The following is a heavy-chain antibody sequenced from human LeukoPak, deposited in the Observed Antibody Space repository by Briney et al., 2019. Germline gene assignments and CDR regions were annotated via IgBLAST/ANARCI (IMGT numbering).Heavy chain of an antibody. V-gene: IGHV3-30*19. CDR2: ISYDGSNK. J-gene: IGHJ3*02. Sequence: GGSLRLSCAASGFTFSSYGMHWVRQAPGKGLEWVAVISYDGSNKYYADSVKGRFTISRDNSKNTLYLQMNSLRAEDTAVYYCARDSHWRGNDAFDIWGQGTMVTVSS. CDR1: GFTFSSYG. CDR3: ARDSHWRGNDAFDI. D-gene: IGHD1-26*01.